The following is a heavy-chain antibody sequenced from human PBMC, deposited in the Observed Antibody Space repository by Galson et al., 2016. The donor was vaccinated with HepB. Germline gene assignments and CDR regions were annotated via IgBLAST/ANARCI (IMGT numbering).Heavy chain of an antibody. J-gene: IGHJ5*02. D-gene: IGHD3-22*01. Sequence: SLRLSCVASGFTFSTYALTWVRQAPGKGLEWVSAISDGGVATYYADSVKGRFTISRDTSKNTLYLQMNSLRVEDTAVYYCARNDSSAYLGLSWFDPWGPGTLVTVSS. CDR3: ARNDSSAYLGLSWFDP. CDR2: ISDGGVAT. CDR1: GFTFSTYA. V-gene: IGHV3-23*01.